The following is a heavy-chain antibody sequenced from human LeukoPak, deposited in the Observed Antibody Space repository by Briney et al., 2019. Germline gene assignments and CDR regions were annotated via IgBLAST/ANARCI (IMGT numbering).Heavy chain of an antibody. V-gene: IGHV3-21*01. CDR2: ISSSSSYI. CDR1: GFTFSSYA. Sequence: PGGSLRLSCAASGFTFSSYAMSWVRQAPGKGLEWVSSISSSSSYIYYADSVKGRFTISRDNAKNSLYLQINSLRAEDTAVYYCAREVLGYFDYWGQGTLVTVSS. D-gene: IGHD3-16*01. CDR3: AREVLGYFDY. J-gene: IGHJ4*02.